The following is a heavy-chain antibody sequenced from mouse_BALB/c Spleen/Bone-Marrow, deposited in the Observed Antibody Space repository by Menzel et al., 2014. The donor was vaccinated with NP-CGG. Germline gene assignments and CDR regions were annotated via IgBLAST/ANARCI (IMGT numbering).Heavy chain of an antibody. J-gene: IGHJ2*01. V-gene: IGHV1-20*02. CDR2: INPYNGDT. CDR1: GYSFTGYF. CDR3: ARSGHYGSSYFDY. D-gene: IGHD1-1*01. Sequence: EVKLMESGPELVKPGASVKISCKASGYSFTGYFMNWVMQSHGKSLEWIGRINPYNGDTFYNQKFKGKATLTVDKSSSTAHMELRSLASEDSAVYYCARSGHYGSSYFDYWGQGTTLTVSS.